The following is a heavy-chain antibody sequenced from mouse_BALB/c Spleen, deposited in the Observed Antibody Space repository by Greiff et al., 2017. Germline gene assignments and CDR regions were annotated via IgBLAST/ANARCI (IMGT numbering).Heavy chain of an antibody. CDR1: GYTFTSYT. Sequence: VQLQQSGAELARPGASVKMSCKASGYTFTSYTMHWVKQRPGQGLEWIGYINPSSGYTNYNQKFKDKATLTADKSSSTAYMQLSSLTSEDSAVYYCARFGPYGNYFDYWGQGTTLTVSS. V-gene: IGHV1-4*01. J-gene: IGHJ2*01. D-gene: IGHD1-1*02. CDR3: ARFGPYGNYFDY. CDR2: INPSSGYT.